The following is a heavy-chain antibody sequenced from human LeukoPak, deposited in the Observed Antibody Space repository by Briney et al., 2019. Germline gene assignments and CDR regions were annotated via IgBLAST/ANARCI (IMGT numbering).Heavy chain of an antibody. CDR1: GFTFSSYE. D-gene: IGHD3-22*01. CDR3: ARDRDSRGYSAFDI. Sequence: PGGSLRLSCAASGFTFSSYEMNWVRQAPGKGLEWVSYISSSGSTIYYADSVKGRFTISRDNAKNSLYLQMNSLRAEDTAVYYCARDRDSRGYSAFDIWGQGTMATVSS. J-gene: IGHJ3*02. V-gene: IGHV3-48*03. CDR2: ISSSGSTI.